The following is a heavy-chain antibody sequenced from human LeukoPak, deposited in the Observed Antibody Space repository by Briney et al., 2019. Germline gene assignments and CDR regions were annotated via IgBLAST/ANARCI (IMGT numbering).Heavy chain of an antibody. CDR3: AKDILNCSSTSCYSAFDI. Sequence: GGSLRLSCAASGFTFSSYAMSWVRQAPWKGLEWVSAISGSGGSTYYADSVKGRFTISRDNSKNTLYLQMNSLRAEDTAVYYCAKDILNCSSTSCYSAFDIWGQGTMVTVSS. CDR1: GFTFSSYA. V-gene: IGHV3-23*01. J-gene: IGHJ3*02. D-gene: IGHD2-2*02. CDR2: ISGSGGST.